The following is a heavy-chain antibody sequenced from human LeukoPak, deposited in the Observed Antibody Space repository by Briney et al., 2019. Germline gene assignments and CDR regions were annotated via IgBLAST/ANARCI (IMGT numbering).Heavy chain of an antibody. J-gene: IGHJ4*02. D-gene: IGHD3-22*01. V-gene: IGHV3-23*01. CDR3: TTDGPYYDSSGSD. CDR2: ISGSGGST. CDR1: GFPFSSSA. Sequence: GGSLRLSCAASGFPFSSSAMTWVRQIPGKGLEWVSGISGSGGSTYYADSVKGRFTISRDNSKNTLYLQMNSLKTEDTAVYYCTTDGPYYDSSGSDWGQGTLVTVSS.